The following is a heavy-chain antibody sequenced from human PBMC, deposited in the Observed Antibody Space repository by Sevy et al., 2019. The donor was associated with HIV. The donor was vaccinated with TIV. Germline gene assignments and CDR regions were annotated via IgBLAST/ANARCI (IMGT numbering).Heavy chain of an antibody. CDR3: AKDGVSRNKLWDWFDP. V-gene: IGHV3-23*01. J-gene: IGHJ5*02. CDR2: IGGGDT. D-gene: IGHD2-21*01. Sequence: GGSLRLSCATSGFTFNIYAMSWVRQAPGKGLEWVSTIGGGDTYYADSVKGRFTISRDDSKSAVFLQMNSLRADDTAGYYCAKDGVSRNKLWDWFDPWGQGTLVTVSS. CDR1: GFTFNIYA.